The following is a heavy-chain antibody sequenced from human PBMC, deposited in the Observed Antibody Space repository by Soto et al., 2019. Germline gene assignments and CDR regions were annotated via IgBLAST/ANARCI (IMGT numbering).Heavy chain of an antibody. CDR1: GYTFTTFW. CDR2: IDPRDSYV. Sequence: GESLKISCTGFGYTFTTFWISWVRQMPGKGLEWMGRIDPRDSYVNYSPSFQGYVTISLDKSISTAYLQWGSLKASDTAMYYCARLFCSTTTCDSWFDPWGQGTLVTVSS. D-gene: IGHD2-2*01. J-gene: IGHJ5*02. CDR3: ARLFCSTTTCDSWFDP. V-gene: IGHV5-10-1*01.